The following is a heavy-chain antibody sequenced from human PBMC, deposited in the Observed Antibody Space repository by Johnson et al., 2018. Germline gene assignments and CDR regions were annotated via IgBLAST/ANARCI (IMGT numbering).Heavy chain of an antibody. D-gene: IGHD2-15*01. CDR2: IWYDGSNK. J-gene: IGHJ6*03. CDR3: AKGYCSGGSCLYYYYYMDV. V-gene: IGHV3-33*06. CDR1: GFTFSSYG. Sequence: QVQLVQSGGGVVQPGRSLRLSCAASGFTFSSYGMHWVRQAPGKGLEWVAVIWYDGSNKYYADSVKGRFTISRDNSKNTLYLQMNSLRAEDTAVYYCAKGYCSGGSCLYYYYYMDVWGKGTTVTVSS.